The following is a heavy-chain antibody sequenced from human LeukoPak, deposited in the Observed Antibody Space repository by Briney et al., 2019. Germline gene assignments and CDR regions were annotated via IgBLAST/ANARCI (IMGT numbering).Heavy chain of an antibody. CDR3: AKLTMVRGVMVNYYYGMDV. J-gene: IGHJ6*02. CDR2: IYYSGST. V-gene: IGHV4-59*01. CDR1: GGSISSYY. Sequence: SETLSLTCTVSGGSISSYYWSWIRQPPGKGLEWIEYIYYSGSTNYNPSLKSRVTISVDTSKNQFSLKLSSVTAADTAVYYCAKLTMVRGVMVNYYYGMDVWGQGTTVTVSS. D-gene: IGHD3-10*01.